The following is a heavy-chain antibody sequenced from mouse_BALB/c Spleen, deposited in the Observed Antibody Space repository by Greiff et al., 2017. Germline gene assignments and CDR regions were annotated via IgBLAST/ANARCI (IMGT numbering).Heavy chain of an antibody. J-gene: IGHJ4*01. CDR1: GYSITSDYA. CDR3: ARKFSYAMDY. V-gene: IGHV3-2*02. Sequence: DVQLQESGPGLVKPSQSLSLTCTVTGYSITSDYAWNWIRQFPGNTLEWMGYISYSGSTSYNPSLKSRISITRDTSKNQFFLQLNSVTTEDTATYYCARKFSYAMDYWGQGTSVTVSS. CDR2: ISYSGST.